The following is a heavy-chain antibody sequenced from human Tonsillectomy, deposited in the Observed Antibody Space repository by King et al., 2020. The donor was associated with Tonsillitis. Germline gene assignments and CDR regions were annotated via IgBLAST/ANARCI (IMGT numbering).Heavy chain of an antibody. V-gene: IGHV3-30*18. CDR2: ISYDGSET. J-gene: IGHJ6*02. CDR1: GFIFSNYG. CDR3: AKDGGHSAIFGVVFMRRGMDV. D-gene: IGHD3-3*01. Sequence: VQLVESGGGVVQPGRSLRLSCAAPGFIFSNYGMHWVRQAPGKGLEWVAVISYDGSETYYADSVKGRFTISRDSSKKALFLQMNSLRAEDTAVYYCAKDGGHSAIFGVVFMRRGMDVWGQGTTVTVSS.